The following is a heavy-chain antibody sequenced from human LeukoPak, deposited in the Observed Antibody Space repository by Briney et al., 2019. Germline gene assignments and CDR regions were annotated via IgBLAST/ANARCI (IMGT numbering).Heavy chain of an antibody. Sequence: PGGSLRLSCAASGFNFSSYWMNWVRQAPGKGLEWVSSITSSSSYIFYAGSVKGRFTISRDNAKNSLYLQMNSLRAEDTAVYYCARDRGSGDWGQGTLVTVSS. J-gene: IGHJ4*02. D-gene: IGHD3-10*01. CDR3: ARDRGSGD. CDR2: ITSSSSYI. V-gene: IGHV3-21*01. CDR1: GFNFSSYW.